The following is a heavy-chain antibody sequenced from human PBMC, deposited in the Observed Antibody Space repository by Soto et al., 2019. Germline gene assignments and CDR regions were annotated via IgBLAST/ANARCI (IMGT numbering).Heavy chain of an antibody. CDR1: GFTFSNYG. Sequence: QVRLVESGGGVVQPGRSLRLSCAASGFTFSNYGMHWVRQAPGKGLEWVAVMWYDGSNRYYADSVKGRFTISRDNSKYTLYLQMISLRAEDTAVYYCARDTGESSSGWWLYFDAWGQGTLVAVSS. V-gene: IGHV3-33*01. CDR3: ARDTGESSSGWWLYFDA. CDR2: MWYDGSNR. J-gene: IGHJ4*02. D-gene: IGHD6-19*01.